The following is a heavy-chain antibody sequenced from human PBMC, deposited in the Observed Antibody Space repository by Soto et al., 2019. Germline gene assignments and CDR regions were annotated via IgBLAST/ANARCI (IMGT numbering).Heavy chain of an antibody. D-gene: IGHD3-10*01. Sequence: SETLSLTCTVSGGSISSYYWSWIRQPPGKGLEWIGSIYYSGSTYYNPSLKSRVTISVDTSKNQFSLKLSSVTAADTAVYYCASHSYGSGSTFYYYYYMDVWGKGTTVTVSS. CDR3: ASHSYGSGSTFYYYYYMDV. J-gene: IGHJ6*03. CDR2: IYYSGST. CDR1: GGSISSYY. V-gene: IGHV4-39*01.